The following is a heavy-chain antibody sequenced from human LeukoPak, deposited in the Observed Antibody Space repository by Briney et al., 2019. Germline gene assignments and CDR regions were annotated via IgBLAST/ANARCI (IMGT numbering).Heavy chain of an antibody. CDR3: ARGVRRARTEDYESSGYFPADY. CDR2: MNPNTGNA. D-gene: IGHD3-22*01. V-gene: IGHV1-8*01. CDR1: GYTFITYD. Sequence: GASVKVSCKISGYTFITYDINWVRQATGQGLEWMGWMNPNTGNAGYPRKFQSRVTMTRNTSMSTAYMELSSLTSEDTAVYYCARGVRRARTEDYESSGYFPADYWGQGTLVTVSS. J-gene: IGHJ4*02.